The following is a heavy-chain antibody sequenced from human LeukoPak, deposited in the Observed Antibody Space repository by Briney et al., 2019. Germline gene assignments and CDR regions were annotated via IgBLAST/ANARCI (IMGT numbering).Heavy chain of an antibody. CDR1: GYSISSGYY. CDR3: AREWLRNFDY. V-gene: IGHV4-38-2*02. Sequence: PSETLSLTCTVSGYSISSGYYWGWIRQPPGKGLEWIGSIYHSGSTYYNPSLKSRVTISVDTSKNQFSLKLSSVTAADTAVYYCAREWLRNFDYWGQGTLVTVSS. CDR2: IYHSGST. D-gene: IGHD5-12*01. J-gene: IGHJ4*02.